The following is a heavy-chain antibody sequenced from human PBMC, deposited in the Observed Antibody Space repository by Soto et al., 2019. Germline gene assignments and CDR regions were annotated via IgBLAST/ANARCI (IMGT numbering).Heavy chain of an antibody. CDR3: ARRGSGSHYDY. CDR1: GFTFSSYA. CDR2: ISGSGDST. D-gene: IGHD1-26*01. Sequence: EVQLLESGGGLVQPGGSLRLSCAASGFTFSSYAMRWVRQAPVKGLEGVSAISGSGDSTYYADSVKGRFTISRDNSKHTLYLQMNSLRAEDTAVYYCARRGSGSHYDYWGQGTLVTVSS. V-gene: IGHV3-23*01. J-gene: IGHJ4*02.